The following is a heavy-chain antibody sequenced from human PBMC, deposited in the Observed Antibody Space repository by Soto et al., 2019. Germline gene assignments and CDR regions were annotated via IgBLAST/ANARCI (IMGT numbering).Heavy chain of an antibody. CDR2: ILPVFGPA. J-gene: IGHJ4*02. CDR3: ARTQAEWATTYPPDY. D-gene: IGHD1-1*01. Sequence: QVQLVQSGAEVTKPGSAVKISCKASGGTFRDYSVSWVRQAPGHGLEWMGGILPVFGPARYARKFQGRVTITADEATATVYMELTSLRSEDAAADYCARTQAEWATTYPPDYWGQGTLVTVSS. V-gene: IGHV1-69*01. CDR1: GGTFRDYS.